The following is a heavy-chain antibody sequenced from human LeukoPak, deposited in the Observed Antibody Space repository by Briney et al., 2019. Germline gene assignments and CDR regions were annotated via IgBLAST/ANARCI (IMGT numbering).Heavy chain of an antibody. CDR2: IRSDGSNT. CDR3: AKDGQWLVWVEFDY. J-gene: IGHJ4*02. Sequence: GGSLRLSCAASGLTFNSYGMHWVRQAPDKGLEWVAFIRSDGSNTYYADSVKGRFTISRDNSKNTLYLQMNSLRAEDTAVYHCAKDGQWLVWVEFDYWGQGTLVTVSS. V-gene: IGHV3-30*02. D-gene: IGHD6-19*01. CDR1: GLTFNSYG.